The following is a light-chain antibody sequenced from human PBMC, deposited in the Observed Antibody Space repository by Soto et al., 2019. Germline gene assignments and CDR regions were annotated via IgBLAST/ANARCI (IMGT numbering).Light chain of an antibody. CDR3: QQYGSSPPVT. Sequence: EIVLTQSPGTLSLSPGERATLSCRASQSVSSSYLDWYQQKPGQAPRLLIYGASSTATGIPDRFSGSGSGTDFTHTISRLEPEDCAVYYCQQYGSSPPVTFGQGTRLEI. CDR2: GAS. CDR1: QSVSSSY. J-gene: IGKJ5*01. V-gene: IGKV3-20*01.